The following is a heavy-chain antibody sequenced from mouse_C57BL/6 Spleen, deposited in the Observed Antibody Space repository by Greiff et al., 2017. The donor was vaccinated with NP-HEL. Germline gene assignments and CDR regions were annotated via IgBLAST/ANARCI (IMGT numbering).Heavy chain of an antibody. CDR2: ISSGGDYI. V-gene: IGHV5-9-1*02. D-gene: IGHD2-1*01. CDR3: TRAGNYGGAWFAY. Sequence: DVRVVESGEGLVKPGGSLKLSCAASGFTFSSYAMSWVRQTPEKRLEWVAYISSGGDYIYYADTVKGRFTISRDKARNTLYLQMSSLKSEDTAMYYCTRAGNYGGAWFAYWGQGTLVTVSA. J-gene: IGHJ3*01. CDR1: GFTFSSYA.